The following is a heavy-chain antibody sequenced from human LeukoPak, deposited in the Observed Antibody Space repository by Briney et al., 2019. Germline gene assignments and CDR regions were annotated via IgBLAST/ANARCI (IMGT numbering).Heavy chain of an antibody. Sequence: VASVKVSCKASGYTFTGYYMHWVRQAPGQGLEWMRWINPNSGGTNYAQKFQGRVTMTRDTSISTAYMELSRLRSDDAAVYYCATAPAGWLVPFDYWGQGTLVTVSS. CDR2: INPNSGGT. CDR3: ATAPAGWLVPFDY. D-gene: IGHD6-19*01. CDR1: GYTFTGYY. J-gene: IGHJ4*02. V-gene: IGHV1-2*02.